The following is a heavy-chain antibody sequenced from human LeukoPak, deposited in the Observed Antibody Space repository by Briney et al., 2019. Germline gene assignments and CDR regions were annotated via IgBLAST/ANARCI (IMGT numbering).Heavy chain of an antibody. CDR3: AKGGFY. CDR1: GFTFSSYV. Sequence: GGSLRLSCAASGFTFSSYVMTWVRQAPGKGLEWVSSISYRGESTYYADSVKGRFTISRDNSKNTLYLQMNSLRAGDTAVYYCAKGGFYWGQGTLVTVSS. CDR2: ISYRGEST. J-gene: IGHJ4*02. V-gene: IGHV3-23*01.